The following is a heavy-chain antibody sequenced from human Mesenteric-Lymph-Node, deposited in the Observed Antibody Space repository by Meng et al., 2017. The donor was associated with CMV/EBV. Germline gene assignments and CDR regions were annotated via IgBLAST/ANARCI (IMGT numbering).Heavy chain of an antibody. Sequence: SETLSLTCAVYGGSFSGYYWSWIRQPPGKGLEWIGEINHSGSTNYNPSLKSRVTISVDTSKNQFSLKLSSVTAADTAVYYRARVVGRITMVRGVIGAYYYYGMDVWGQGTTVTVSS. V-gene: IGHV4-34*01. CDR2: INHSGST. J-gene: IGHJ6*02. CDR1: GGSFSGYY. CDR3: ARVVGRITMVRGVIGAYYYYGMDV. D-gene: IGHD3-10*01.